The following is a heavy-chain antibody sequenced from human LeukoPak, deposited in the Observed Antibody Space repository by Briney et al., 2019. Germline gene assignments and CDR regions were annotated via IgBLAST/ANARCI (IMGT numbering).Heavy chain of an antibody. Sequence: GGSLRLSCAASGFTFSSYSMNWVRQAPGKGLEWVSSIGSSSSYIYYADSVKGRLTISRDNAKNSLYLQMNSLRAEDTAVYYCARVGGGYYPHFDYWGQGTLVTVSS. V-gene: IGHV3-21*01. CDR2: IGSSSSYI. CDR3: ARVGGGYYPHFDY. D-gene: IGHD3-22*01. CDR1: GFTFSSYS. J-gene: IGHJ4*02.